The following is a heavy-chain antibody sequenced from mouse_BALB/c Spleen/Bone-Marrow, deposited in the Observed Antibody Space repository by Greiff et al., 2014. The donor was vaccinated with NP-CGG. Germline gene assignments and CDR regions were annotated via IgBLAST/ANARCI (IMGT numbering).Heavy chain of an antibody. D-gene: IGHD2-10*01. J-gene: IGHJ2*01. CDR1: GFTFSDYY. CDR3: ARQGAYSYFDY. V-gene: IGHV5-12*02. Sequence: DVKLVESGGGLVQPGGSLKLSCATSGFTFSDYYMYWVRQTPEKRLKWVAYISNGGGSTYYPDTVKGRFTISRDNAKNTLYLQMSRLKSEDTAMYYCARQGAYSYFDYWGQGTTLTVSS. CDR2: ISNGGGST.